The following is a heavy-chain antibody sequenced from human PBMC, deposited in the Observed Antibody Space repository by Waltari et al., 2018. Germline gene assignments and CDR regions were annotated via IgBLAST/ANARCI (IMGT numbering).Heavy chain of an antibody. Sequence: QVQLVQSGAEVKKPGALVEVSCKGSGYTFTSYDLNWVRMANGQGLEWMGWRNPNSGNTGYTQKFQGRVTMTRNTSISTAYMELSSLRSEDTAVYYCARDLGYSSSWYGDPWGQGTLVTVSS. V-gene: IGHV1-8*01. CDR3: ARDLGYSSSWYGDP. J-gene: IGHJ5*02. CDR2: RNPNSGNT. D-gene: IGHD6-13*01. CDR1: GYTFTSYD.